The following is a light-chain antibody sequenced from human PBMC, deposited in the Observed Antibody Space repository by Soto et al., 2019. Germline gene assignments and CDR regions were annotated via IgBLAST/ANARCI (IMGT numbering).Light chain of an antibody. Sequence: QAVVTQPPSVSGAPGQRVTISCTGSSSNIGAGYDVHWYQQLPGTAPKLLIYDNSNRPSGVPDRFSGSKSGTSASLAITGLQAEDEADYYCQSYDNSLSGLYVFGTGTKLTVL. CDR2: DNS. V-gene: IGLV1-40*01. CDR1: SSNIGAGYD. CDR3: QSYDNSLSGLYV. J-gene: IGLJ1*01.